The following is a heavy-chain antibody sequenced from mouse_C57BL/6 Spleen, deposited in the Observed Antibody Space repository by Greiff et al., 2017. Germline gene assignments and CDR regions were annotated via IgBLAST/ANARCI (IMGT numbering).Heavy chain of an antibody. CDR1: GYTFTSYW. J-gene: IGHJ2*01. CDR2: INPSSGYT. CDR3: ATVVATKNFDY. V-gene: IGHV1-7*01. Sequence: VHLVESGAELAKPGASVKLSCKASGYTFTSYWMHWVKQRPGQGLEWIGYINPSSGYTKYNQKFKDKATLTADKSSSTAYMQLSSLTYEDSAVYYCATVVATKNFDYWGQGTTLTVSS. D-gene: IGHD1-1*01.